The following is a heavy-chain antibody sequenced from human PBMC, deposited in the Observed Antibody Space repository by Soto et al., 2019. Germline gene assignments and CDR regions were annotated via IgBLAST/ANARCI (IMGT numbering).Heavy chain of an antibody. CDR2: INSDGSST. CDR1: GFTFSSYW. D-gene: IGHD2-15*01. Sequence: EVQLVESGGGLVQPGGSLRLSCAASGFTFSSYWMHWVRQAPGKGLVWVSRINSDGSSTSYADSVKGRFTITRDNAKNTLYLHMNSLRAAATAVYYCVRKSLVVAAATREDYWGQGTLVTVSS. V-gene: IGHV3-74*01. J-gene: IGHJ4*02. CDR3: VRKSLVVAAATREDY.